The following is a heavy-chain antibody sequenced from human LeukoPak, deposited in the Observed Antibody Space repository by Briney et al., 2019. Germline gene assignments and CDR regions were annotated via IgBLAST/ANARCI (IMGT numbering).Heavy chain of an antibody. J-gene: IGHJ4*02. Sequence: GGSLRLSCAASGFTFSSYSMNWVRQAPGKGLEWVSYISSSSSTIYYADSVKGRFTISRDDSKNTAYLQMNSLKTEDTAVYYCTRPVISGSYQDYWGQGTLVTVSS. CDR3: TRPVISGSYQDY. CDR2: ISSSSSTI. D-gene: IGHD1-26*01. CDR1: GFTFSSYS. V-gene: IGHV3-48*01.